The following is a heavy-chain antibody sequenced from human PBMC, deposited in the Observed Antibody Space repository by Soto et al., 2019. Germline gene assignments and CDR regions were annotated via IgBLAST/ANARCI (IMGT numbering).Heavy chain of an antibody. CDR3: VRHGEGYNYGTFTGFDY. J-gene: IGHJ4*02. CDR2: IYSSGST. Sequence: SETLSLTCTVSGGSISRYYWSWIRQSPGKGLEWIGYIYSSGSTDYNPSLKSRVTISGDTSKNQFSLKLRSVTAADAAVYYCVRHGEGYNYGTFTGFDYWGQGTLVTVSS. V-gene: IGHV4-59*08. CDR1: GGSISRYY. D-gene: IGHD5-12*01.